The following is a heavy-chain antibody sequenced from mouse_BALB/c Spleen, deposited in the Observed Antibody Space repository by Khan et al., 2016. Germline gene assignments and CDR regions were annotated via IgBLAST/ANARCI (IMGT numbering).Heavy chain of an antibody. D-gene: IGHD1-1*01. CDR2: ISYDGSN. CDR1: GYSITSGYY. Sequence: EVQLQESGPGLVKPSQSLSLTCSVTGYSITSGYYWNWIRQFPGNNLEWMGYISYDGSNNYNPYHKNRISIARDTSKNQFFLKLYSVTTEHTSTYYCSLLLRVYPMHYWGPGTSVPFSS. J-gene: IGHJ4*01. V-gene: IGHV3-6*02. CDR3: SLLLRVYPMHY.